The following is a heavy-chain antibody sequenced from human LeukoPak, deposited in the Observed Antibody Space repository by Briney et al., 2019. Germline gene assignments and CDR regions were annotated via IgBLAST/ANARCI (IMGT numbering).Heavy chain of an antibody. Sequence: SVKVSCKASGGTFSSYAISWVRQAPGQGLEWMGRIIPILGTANYAQKFQGRVTITTDESTSTAYMELSSLRSEDTAVYYCARERLREGGGNYFDYWGQGTLVTVSS. D-gene: IGHD2-15*01. V-gene: IGHV1-69*05. CDR1: GGTFSSYA. CDR2: IIPILGTA. CDR3: ARERLREGGGNYFDY. J-gene: IGHJ4*02.